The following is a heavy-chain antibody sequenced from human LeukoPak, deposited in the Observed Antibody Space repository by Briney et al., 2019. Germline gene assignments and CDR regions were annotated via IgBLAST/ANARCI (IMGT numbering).Heavy chain of an antibody. CDR2: IYYSGST. CDR3: ASLLKSHYYDSSGYYYGIDY. CDR1: GGSISSSSYY. J-gene: IGHJ4*02. Sequence: PSETLSLTCTVSGGSISSSSYYWGWIRQPPGKGLEWIVSIYYSGSTYYNPSLKSRVTISVDTSKNQFSLKLSSVTAADTAVYYCASLLKSHYYDSSGYYYGIDYWGQGTLVTVSS. D-gene: IGHD3-22*01. V-gene: IGHV4-39*01.